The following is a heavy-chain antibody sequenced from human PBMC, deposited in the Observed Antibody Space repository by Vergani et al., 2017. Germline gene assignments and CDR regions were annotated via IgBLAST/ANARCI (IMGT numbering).Heavy chain of an antibody. D-gene: IGHD3-16*01. CDR3: ARDDKVIGGGNNWFDP. CDR2: ISVGGDT. Sequence: VQLQESGPGLLKPSQTLSLTCTVSGASVSRGTYYWTWIRQPAGKGLEWIGRISVGGDTNHNPSLKSRVIMSVDTSKNQFFLRLSSVTAADTAVYYCARDDKVIGGGNNWFDPWGQGTLVIVSS. J-gene: IGHJ5*02. V-gene: IGHV4-61*02. CDR1: GASVSRGTYY.